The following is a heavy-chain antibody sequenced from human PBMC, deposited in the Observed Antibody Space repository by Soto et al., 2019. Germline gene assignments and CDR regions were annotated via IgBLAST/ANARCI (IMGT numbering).Heavy chain of an antibody. J-gene: IGHJ6*04. Sequence: EVLLLESGGGLVQPGGSLRLSCEASGFSFSSFAMNWVRQAPGKGLEWVSAIGDSGASTYYADSVKGRFTISRDNSRNTLYLQLNSLTAEDTAVYYCAKGVELDVWGNGTTVTVSP. CDR2: IGDSGAST. CDR3: AKGVELDV. D-gene: IGHD1-26*01. CDR1: GFSFSSFA. V-gene: IGHV3-23*01.